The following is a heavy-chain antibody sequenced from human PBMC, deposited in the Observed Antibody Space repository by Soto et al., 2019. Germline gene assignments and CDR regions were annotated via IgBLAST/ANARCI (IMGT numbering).Heavy chain of an antibody. Sequence: EVQFLESGGDLVQLGGSLRLSCAASGITFSSLGMSWVRQAPGKGLEWVSFISISGTNTYYASSVRGRFTISRDNSKDTLYLQMNSLRAEDTAVYFCAKLTGDFDYWGQGTLVTVSS. V-gene: IGHV3-23*01. CDR2: ISISGTNT. J-gene: IGHJ4*02. CDR1: GITFSSLG. D-gene: IGHD7-27*01. CDR3: AKLTGDFDY.